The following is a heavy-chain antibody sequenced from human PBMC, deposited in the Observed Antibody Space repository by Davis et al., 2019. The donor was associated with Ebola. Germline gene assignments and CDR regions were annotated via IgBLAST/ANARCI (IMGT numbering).Heavy chain of an antibody. V-gene: IGHV3-74*01. Sequence: GESLKISCAASGFSFSGYWMHWVRQAPGKGLLWVSRINSDGSSTSYADSVKGRFTISRDNSKNTLYLQMNSLRAEDTAVYYCAKGSLYGSRSITAGMDVWGQGTTVTVSS. CDR1: GFSFSGYW. J-gene: IGHJ6*02. CDR2: INSDGSST. D-gene: IGHD4-17*01. CDR3: AKGSLYGSRSITAGMDV.